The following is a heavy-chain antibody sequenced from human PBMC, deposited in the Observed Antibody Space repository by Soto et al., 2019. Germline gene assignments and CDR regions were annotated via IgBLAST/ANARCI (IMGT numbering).Heavy chain of an antibody. Sequence: QVQLQESGPGLVKPSETLSLTCTVSGGSISSYYWSWIRQPPGKGLEWIGYIYYSGSTNYNPSLKSRVTISVDTSKNQFSLKLSSVTAADTAVYYCARVVVTATTYYFDYWGQGTLVTVSS. CDR3: ARVVVTATTYYFDY. V-gene: IGHV4-59*01. CDR2: IYYSGST. J-gene: IGHJ4*02. D-gene: IGHD2-21*02. CDR1: GGSISSYY.